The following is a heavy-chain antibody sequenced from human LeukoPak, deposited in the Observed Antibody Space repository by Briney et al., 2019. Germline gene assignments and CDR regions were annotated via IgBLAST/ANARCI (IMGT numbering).Heavy chain of an antibody. Sequence: ASVKVSCKASGCTFTGYYMHWVRQAPGQGLEWMGWINPNSGGTNYAQKFQGRVTMTRDTSISTAYMELSRLRSDDTAVYYCARDRYYYDSSGYYDYWGQGTLVTVSS. V-gene: IGHV1-2*02. D-gene: IGHD3-22*01. CDR2: INPNSGGT. J-gene: IGHJ4*02. CDR1: GCTFTGYY. CDR3: ARDRYYYDSSGYYDY.